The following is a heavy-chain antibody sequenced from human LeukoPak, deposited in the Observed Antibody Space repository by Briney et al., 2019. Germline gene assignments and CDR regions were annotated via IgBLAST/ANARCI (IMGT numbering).Heavy chain of an antibody. CDR1: GGSISSYY. Sequence: SETLSLTCTVSGGSISSYYWSRIRQPPGKGLEWIGYIYYSGSTNYNPSLKSRVTISVDTSKNQFSLKLSSVTAADTAVYYCARGYRTFDYWGQGTLVTVSS. V-gene: IGHV4-59*01. J-gene: IGHJ4*02. CDR2: IYYSGST. CDR3: ARGYRTFDY. D-gene: IGHD5-12*01.